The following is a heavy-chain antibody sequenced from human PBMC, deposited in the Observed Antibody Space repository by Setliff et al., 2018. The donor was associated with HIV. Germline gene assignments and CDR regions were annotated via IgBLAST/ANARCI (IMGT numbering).Heavy chain of an antibody. Sequence: SVKVSCKASGYTFTNYGINWVRQAPGQGLEWVGGIIPMFGSANYAQKFQGRVTITADGSTRTVYMVLSSLRSEDTAVYYCARGTDGDYYYYMDVWGKGTTVTVSS. V-gene: IGHV1-69*13. J-gene: IGHJ6*03. CDR2: IIPMFGSA. CDR1: GYTFTNYG. CDR3: ARGTDGDYYYYMDV. D-gene: IGHD3-10*01.